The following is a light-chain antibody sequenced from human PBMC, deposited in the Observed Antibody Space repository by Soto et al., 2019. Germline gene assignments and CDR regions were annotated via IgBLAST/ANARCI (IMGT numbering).Light chain of an antibody. CDR1: SRDIGNYNY. J-gene: IGLJ1*01. V-gene: IGLV2-14*01. CDR3: ISYTGSSTSYV. Sequence: QSVLTQPASVSGSPGQSITISCTGTSRDIGNYNYVSWYQHHPGKAPKLMIYEVTSRPSGASDRFSGSKSGMTASLTISGLQPEDEADYYCISYTGSSTSYVFGSGTKVTVL. CDR2: EVT.